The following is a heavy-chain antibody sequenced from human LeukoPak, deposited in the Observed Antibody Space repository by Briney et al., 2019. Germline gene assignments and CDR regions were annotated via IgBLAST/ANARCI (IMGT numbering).Heavy chain of an antibody. V-gene: IGHV4-38-2*02. J-gene: IGHJ4*02. CDR3: ARDPNYDFWSGYHFDY. CDR1: GYSISSGFY. D-gene: IGHD3-3*01. Sequence: KPSETLSLTCTVSGYSISSGFYWGWIRQPPGKGLEWIGSIYHSGSTYYNPSLKSRVTMSVDTSKNQFSLKLSSVAAADTAVYYCARDPNYDFWSGYHFDYWGQGTLVTVSS. CDR2: IYHSGST.